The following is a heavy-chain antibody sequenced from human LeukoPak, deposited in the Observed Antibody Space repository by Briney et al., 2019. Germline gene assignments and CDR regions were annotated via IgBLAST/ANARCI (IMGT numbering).Heavy chain of an antibody. V-gene: IGHV1-24*01. D-gene: IGHD2-15*01. CDR1: GYTLTELS. Sequence: ASVKASCKVSGYTLTELSMHWVRQAPGKGLEWMGGFDPEDGETIYAQKFQGRVTMTEDTSTDTAYMELSSLRSEDTAVYYCATDGYCSGGSCYRSYYCGMDVWGKGTTVTVSS. CDR3: ATDGYCSGGSCYRSYYCGMDV. J-gene: IGHJ6*04. CDR2: FDPEDGET.